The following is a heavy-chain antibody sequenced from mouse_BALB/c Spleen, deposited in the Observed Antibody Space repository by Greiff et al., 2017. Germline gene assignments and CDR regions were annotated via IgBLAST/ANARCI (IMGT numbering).Heavy chain of an antibody. CDR3: ARRDVDAMDY. CDR2: ISSGGST. V-gene: IGHV5-6-5*01. J-gene: IGHJ4*01. Sequence: EVKVEESGGGLVKPGGSLKFSCAASGFTFSSYAMSWVRQTPEKRLEWVASISSGGSTYYPDSVKGRFTISRDNTKNTLFLQMTSLRSEDTAMYYCARRDVDAMDYWGQGTSVTVSS. CDR1: GFTFSSYA.